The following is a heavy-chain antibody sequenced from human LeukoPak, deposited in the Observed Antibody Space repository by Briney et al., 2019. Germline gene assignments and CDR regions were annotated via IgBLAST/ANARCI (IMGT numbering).Heavy chain of an antibody. CDR1: GYSISSGYY. Sequence: PSETLSLTCTVSGYSISSGYYWGWIRPPPGKGLEWIGSIYHSGSTYYNPSLKSRVTISVDTSKNQFSLKLSSVTAADTAVYYCARGDLSAAAGYYFDYWGQGTLVTVSS. J-gene: IGHJ4*02. CDR3: ARGDLSAAAGYYFDY. D-gene: IGHD6-13*01. V-gene: IGHV4-38-2*02. CDR2: IYHSGST.